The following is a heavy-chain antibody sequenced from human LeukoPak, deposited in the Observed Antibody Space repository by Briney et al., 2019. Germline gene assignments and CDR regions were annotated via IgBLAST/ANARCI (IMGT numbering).Heavy chain of an antibody. Sequence: GGSLRLSCAASGFTFSNYWMHWVRQAPGKGLEWLSRINSDGSGTNYADSVKGRITISRDNGKNTLYLQMNSLRAEDTAVYYCARDHELWRGQGTLVTVSS. CDR1: GFTFSNYW. CDR2: INSDGSGT. CDR3: ARDHELW. D-gene: IGHD5-18*01. V-gene: IGHV3-74*01. J-gene: IGHJ4*02.